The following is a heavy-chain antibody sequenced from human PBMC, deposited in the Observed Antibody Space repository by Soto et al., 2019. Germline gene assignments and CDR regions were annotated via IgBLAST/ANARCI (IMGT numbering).Heavy chain of an antibody. Sequence: PSETLSLTCAVYGGSFSGYYWSWIRQPPGKGLEWIGEINHSGSTNYNPSLKSRVTISVDTSKNQFSLKLSSVTAADTAVYYCARGLSAYDSSGYYYVHFDYWGQGTLVTVS. D-gene: IGHD3-22*01. CDR3: ARGLSAYDSSGYYYVHFDY. J-gene: IGHJ4*02. CDR1: GGSFSGYY. V-gene: IGHV4-34*01. CDR2: INHSGST.